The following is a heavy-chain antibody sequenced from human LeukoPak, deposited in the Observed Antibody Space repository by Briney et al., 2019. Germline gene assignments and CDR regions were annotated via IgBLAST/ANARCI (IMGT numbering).Heavy chain of an antibody. V-gene: IGHV4-59*12. CDR2: IYYSGST. CDR1: GGSISSYH. J-gene: IGHJ4*02. D-gene: IGHD6-13*01. CDR3: AREGTSSSWYGVDY. Sequence: SETLSLTCTVSGGSISSYHWSWIRQPPGKGLEWIGYIYYSGSTNYNPSLKSRVTMSVDTSKNQFSLKLSSVTAADTAVYYCAREGTSSSWYGVDYWGQGTLVTVSS.